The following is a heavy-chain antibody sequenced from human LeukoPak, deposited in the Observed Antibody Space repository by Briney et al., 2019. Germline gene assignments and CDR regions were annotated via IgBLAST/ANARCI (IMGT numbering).Heavy chain of an antibody. CDR3: ARVKDGYNHFDY. Sequence: SETLSLNCTVSGGSFTFNHWSWIRQPPGRELEWIGYIYYTGSTVYNPSLQSRLSMSIDTSKNQFSLKLSSVTAADTGVYYCARVKDGYNHFDYWGQGSLVTVSS. J-gene: IGHJ4*02. CDR1: GGSFTFNH. V-gene: IGHV4-59*01. D-gene: IGHD5-24*01. CDR2: IYYTGST.